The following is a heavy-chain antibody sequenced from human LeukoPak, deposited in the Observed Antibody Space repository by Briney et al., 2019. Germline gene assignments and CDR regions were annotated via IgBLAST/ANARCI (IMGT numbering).Heavy chain of an antibody. CDR1: GFTFSTYA. D-gene: IGHD3-3*01. J-gene: IGHJ6*03. V-gene: IGHV3-30*02. CDR2: ILNDGTNK. Sequence: PGGSLRLSRAASGFTFSTYAMHWVRQAPGKGLEWVASILNDGTNKNHVDSVKGRFPISRENSKNTLFLQMHSLRPEDTAIYYCAKSWSAYYSYYMEVWGKGTTVTVSS. CDR3: AKSWSAYYSYYMEV.